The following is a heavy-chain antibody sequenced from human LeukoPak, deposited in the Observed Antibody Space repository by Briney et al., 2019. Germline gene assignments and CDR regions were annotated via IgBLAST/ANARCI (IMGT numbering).Heavy chain of an antibody. D-gene: IGHD2/OR15-2a*01. CDR1: GFTVSSNY. CDR3: AREPLSPPPQEGSY. V-gene: IGHV3-66*01. Sequence: GGSLRLSCAASGFTVSSNYMSWVRQAPGKGLEWVSVIYSGGSTYYADSVKGRFTISRDNSKNTLYLQMNSLRAEDTAVYYCAREPLSPPPQEGSYWGQGTLVTVSS. CDR2: IYSGGST. J-gene: IGHJ4*02.